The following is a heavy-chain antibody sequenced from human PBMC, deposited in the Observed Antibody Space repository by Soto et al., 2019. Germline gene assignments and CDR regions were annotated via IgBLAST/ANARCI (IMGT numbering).Heavy chain of an antibody. CDR2: INPSGGST. J-gene: IGHJ4*02. CDR3: ARDDFYDSSGPSCDY. D-gene: IGHD3-22*01. Sequence: QVQLVQSGAEVKKPGASVKVSCKASGYTFTKYYIHWVRQAPGQGLEWLGIINPSGGSTNYAQKFQGRVTMTSDTSTSTVYMELSSLRSEDTAVYYCARDDFYDSSGPSCDYWGPGTLVNVSS. CDR1: GYTFTKYY. V-gene: IGHV1-46*01.